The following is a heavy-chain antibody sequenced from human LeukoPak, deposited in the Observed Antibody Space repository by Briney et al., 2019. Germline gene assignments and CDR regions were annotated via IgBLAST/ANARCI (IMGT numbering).Heavy chain of an antibody. Sequence: GGSLRPSCAASGFTFSSDSMNWVRQAPGKGLEWVSSISSSSSYIYYADSVKGRFTISRDNAKNSLYLQMNSLRAEDTAVYYCATEPTVVTPDYWGQGTLVTVSS. CDR3: ATEPTVVTPDY. CDR2: ISSSSSYI. CDR1: GFTFSSDS. V-gene: IGHV3-21*01. J-gene: IGHJ4*02. D-gene: IGHD4-23*01.